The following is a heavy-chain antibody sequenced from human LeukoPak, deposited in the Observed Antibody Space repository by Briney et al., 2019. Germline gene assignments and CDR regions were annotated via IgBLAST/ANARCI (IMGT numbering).Heavy chain of an antibody. D-gene: IGHD1-26*01. Sequence: GGSLRLSCAASGFTFSSYSMNWGRQAPGKGLEWVSSISSTSSYIYYADSVKGRFTIPRDNAKNSLYLQMNSLRAEDTAVYYCARDTHGSYYTPFDYWGQGTLVTVSS. CDR2: ISSTSSYI. V-gene: IGHV3-21*01. J-gene: IGHJ4*02. CDR1: GFTFSSYS. CDR3: ARDTHGSYYTPFDY.